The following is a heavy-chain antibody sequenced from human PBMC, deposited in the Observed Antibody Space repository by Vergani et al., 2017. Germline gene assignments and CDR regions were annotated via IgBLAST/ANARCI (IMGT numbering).Heavy chain of an antibody. J-gene: IGHJ4*02. CDR1: GFSLSTSGVG. D-gene: IGHD1-26*01. Sequence: QITLKESGPTLVKPTQTLTLTCTFSGFSLSTSGVGVGWIRQPPGKALEWLALIYWDDDKRYSPFLKNRLTITKDTSKNQVVLTMTNMDHVDTATYYCAHQRELELNIDYWGQGTLVTVSS. CDR2: IYWDDDK. V-gene: IGHV2-5*02. CDR3: AHQRELELNIDY.